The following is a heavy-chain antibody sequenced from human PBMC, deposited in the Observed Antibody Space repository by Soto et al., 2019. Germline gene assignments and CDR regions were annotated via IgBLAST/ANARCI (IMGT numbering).Heavy chain of an antibody. CDR2: ISYDGSNK. D-gene: IGHD4-17*01. Sequence: GGSLRLSCAASGFTFSSYGMHWVRQAPGKGLEWVAVISYDGSNKYYADSVKGRFTISRDNSKNTLYLQVNSLRAEDTTVYYCAKDLDYGEFYYYYGMDVWGQGTTVTVSS. CDR1: GFTFSSYG. J-gene: IGHJ6*02. CDR3: AKDLDYGEFYYYYGMDV. V-gene: IGHV3-30*18.